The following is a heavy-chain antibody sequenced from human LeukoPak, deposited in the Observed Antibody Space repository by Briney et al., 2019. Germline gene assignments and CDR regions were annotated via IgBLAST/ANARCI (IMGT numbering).Heavy chain of an antibody. CDR1: GFTVSSNY. D-gene: IGHD6-13*01. J-gene: IGHJ4*02. Sequence: GGSLRLSCAASGFTVSSNYMSWVRQAPGKGLEWVSVLYSDGSTYYADSVKGRFTISRDNSKNTLYLQMNSLRAEDTAVYYCARAGPSSSWHQFDYWGQGTLVTVSS. CDR2: LYSDGST. CDR3: ARAGPSSSWHQFDY. V-gene: IGHV3-66*01.